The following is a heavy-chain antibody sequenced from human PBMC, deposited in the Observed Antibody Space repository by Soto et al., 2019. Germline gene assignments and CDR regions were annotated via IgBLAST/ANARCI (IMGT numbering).Heavy chain of an antibody. Sequence: ASETLSLTCNVSGTSIIAYYWTWIRQPPGKALEWIGYISYRGSTKYNPSLKSRVAIPLDTSRNQFSLKLTPVTASDTAIYFCARDPELHGLDYWGQGTLVTVSS. J-gene: IGHJ4*02. CDR1: GTSIIAYY. D-gene: IGHD2-21*01. CDR2: ISYRGST. CDR3: ARDPELHGLDY. V-gene: IGHV4-59*01.